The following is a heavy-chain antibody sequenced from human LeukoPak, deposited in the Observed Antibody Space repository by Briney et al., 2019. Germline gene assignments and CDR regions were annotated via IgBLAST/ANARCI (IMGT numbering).Heavy chain of an antibody. CDR2: ISGSGGST. CDR1: GFTFSSYG. Sequence: GGTLRLSCAASGFTFSSYGMSWVRQAPGKGLEWVSAISGSGGSTYYADSVKGRFTISRDNSKNTLYLQMNSLRAEDTAVYYCAEDTNRRGYSYGYDYWGQGTLVTVSS. V-gene: IGHV3-23*01. D-gene: IGHD5-18*01. CDR3: AEDTNRRGYSYGYDY. J-gene: IGHJ4*02.